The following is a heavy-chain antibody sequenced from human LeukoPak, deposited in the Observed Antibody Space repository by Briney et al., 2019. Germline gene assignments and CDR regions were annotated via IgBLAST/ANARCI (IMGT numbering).Heavy chain of an antibody. D-gene: IGHD3-22*01. J-gene: IGHJ4*02. CDR1: GYTFTRHG. Sequence: ASVKVSYKASGYTFTRHGISWVRQAPGHALEWMGWISGYNGNTNYAQKLQGRVTMTTDTSTSTAFMELRSLRSDDAAVYYCARQGSYDYDSSGYSAYWGQGTLVTVAS. V-gene: IGHV1-18*01. CDR3: ARQGSYDYDSSGYSAY. CDR2: ISGYNGNT.